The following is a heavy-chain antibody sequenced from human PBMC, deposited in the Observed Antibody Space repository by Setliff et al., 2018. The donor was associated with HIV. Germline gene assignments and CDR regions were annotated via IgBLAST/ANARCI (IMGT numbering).Heavy chain of an antibody. CDR2: NSYSGRT. V-gene: IGHV4-31*03. J-gene: IGHJ5*02. CDR1: GGSISSGTGH. D-gene: IGHD1-26*01. Sequence: PSETLSLTCTVSGGSISSGTGHWNWFRQHPREGLEWIGYNSYSGRTNQNPSLKSRVTISLDTSKNQFSLKLSSVTAADTAVYYCARAPSSYSGSFGWFDPWGQGTLVTVTS. CDR3: ARAPSSYSGSFGWFDP.